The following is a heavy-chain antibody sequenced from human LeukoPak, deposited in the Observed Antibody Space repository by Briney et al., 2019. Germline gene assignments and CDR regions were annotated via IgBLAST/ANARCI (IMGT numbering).Heavy chain of an antibody. Sequence: GESLKISCKGSGYSFTSYWIGWVRQMPGKGLEWMGIIYPGDSDTRYIPSFQGQVTISADKSISTAYLQWSSLKASDTAMCYCARQTDWGYSYGPSDYWGQGTLVTVSS. V-gene: IGHV5-51*01. D-gene: IGHD5-18*01. CDR1: GYSFTSYW. CDR3: ARQTDWGYSYGPSDY. CDR2: IYPGDSDT. J-gene: IGHJ4*02.